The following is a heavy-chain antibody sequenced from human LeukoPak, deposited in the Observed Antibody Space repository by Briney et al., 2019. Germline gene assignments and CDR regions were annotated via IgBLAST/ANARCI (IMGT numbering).Heavy chain of an antibody. CDR3: ARHPSRFYDSSGEYYFDY. J-gene: IGHJ4*02. D-gene: IGHD3-22*01. CDR2: IYCGDSET. V-gene: IGHV5-51*01. CDR1: GYSFTSYW. Sequence: PGESLKISCKGSGYSFTSYWIGWVRQMPGKGLEWLGIIYCGDSETRYSPSFQGQVTMSADKSISTAYLQWSSLKASDTAMYYCARHPSRFYDSSGEYYFDYWGQGTLVTVSS.